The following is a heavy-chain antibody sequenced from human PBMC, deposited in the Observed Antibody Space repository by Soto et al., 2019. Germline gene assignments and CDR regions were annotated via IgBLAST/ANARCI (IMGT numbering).Heavy chain of an antibody. J-gene: IGHJ6*02. CDR2: MNPNSGNT. Sequence: QVQLVQSGAEVKKPGASVKVSCKASGYTFTSYDINWVRQATGQGLEWMGWMNPNSGNTGYAQKSQGKVTMTRTTSISTAYMELSSLRSEATAVYSCARENTSYGMDVWGQGTTVTVSS. V-gene: IGHV1-8*01. CDR1: GYTFTSYD. CDR3: ARENTSYGMDV. D-gene: IGHD2-2*02.